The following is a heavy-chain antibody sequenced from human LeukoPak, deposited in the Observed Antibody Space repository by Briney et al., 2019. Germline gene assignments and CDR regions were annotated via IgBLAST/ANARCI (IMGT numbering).Heavy chain of an antibody. Sequence: GGSLRLSCAASGFTFSDYYMSWIRQAPGKGLEWVSYISSSSSCTNYADSVKGRFTISRDNAKNSLYLQMNSLRAEDTAVYYCARGERERGYSYGLYYFDYWGQGTLVTVSS. V-gene: IGHV3-11*06. CDR1: GFTFSDYY. CDR3: ARGERERGYSYGLYYFDY. D-gene: IGHD5-18*01. CDR2: ISSSSSCT. J-gene: IGHJ4*02.